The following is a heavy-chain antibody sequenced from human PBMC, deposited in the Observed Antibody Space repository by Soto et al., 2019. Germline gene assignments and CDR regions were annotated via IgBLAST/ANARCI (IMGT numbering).Heavy chain of an antibody. CDR3: AREGNLGRWLQPLDF. D-gene: IGHD5-12*01. CDR1: GGSFSGYY. Sequence: PSETLCLTCAVYGGSFSGYYWSWIRQPPGKGLEWIGEINHSGNTKYNPSLKSRVTMSVDTSKNQFSLKLISVTAADTAKYFCAREGNLGRWLQPLDFWGQGTLVTVSS. J-gene: IGHJ4*02. CDR2: INHSGNT. V-gene: IGHV4-34*01.